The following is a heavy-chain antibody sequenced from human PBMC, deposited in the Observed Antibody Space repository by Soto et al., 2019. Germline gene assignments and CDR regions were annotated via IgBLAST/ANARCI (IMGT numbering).Heavy chain of an antibody. CDR1: GYSFTSYW. CDR2: IDPSDSYT. Sequence: PGESLKISCKGSGYSFTSYWISWVRQMPGKGLEWMGRIDPSDSYTNYSPSFQGHVTISAGKSISTAYLQWSSLKASDTAMYYCARLKWWLQPLDYWGQGTLVTVSS. V-gene: IGHV5-10-1*01. J-gene: IGHJ4*02. CDR3: ARLKWWLQPLDY. D-gene: IGHD2-8*01.